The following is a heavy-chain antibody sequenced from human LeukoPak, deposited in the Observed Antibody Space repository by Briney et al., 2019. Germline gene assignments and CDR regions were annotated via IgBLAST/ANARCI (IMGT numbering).Heavy chain of an antibody. J-gene: IGHJ6*02. CDR1: GFTFSNYW. V-gene: IGHV3-74*01. D-gene: IGHD2-2*01. CDR2: ISTDGKST. Sequence: GGSLRLSCVASGFTFSNYWMLWVRQAPGKGLMWVSLISTDGKSTRYAESVKGRFTISRDNAKNALYLQMDILRVEDTALYFCVRDYQFIQEVWGQGTTITVSS. CDR3: VRDYQFIQEV.